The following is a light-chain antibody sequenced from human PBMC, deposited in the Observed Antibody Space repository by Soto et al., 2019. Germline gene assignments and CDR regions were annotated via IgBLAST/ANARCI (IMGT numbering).Light chain of an antibody. CDR3: SSDTSSRTVV. CDR2: DVS. J-gene: IGLJ2*01. V-gene: IGLV2-14*01. CDR1: SSDVGGYNY. Sequence: QSALTQPASASGSPGQSVAISCTGSSSDVGGYNYVSWYQQHPGKAPKLMIYDVSNRPSGVSNPFSGSKSGNTASLTISGLQAEDESYYYCSSDTSSRTVVFGGGTKLTVL.